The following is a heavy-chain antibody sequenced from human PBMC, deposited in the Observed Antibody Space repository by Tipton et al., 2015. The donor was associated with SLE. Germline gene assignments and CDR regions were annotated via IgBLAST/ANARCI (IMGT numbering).Heavy chain of an antibody. D-gene: IGHD6-13*01. CDR3: ARAIWYSGYYGMDV. V-gene: IGHV4-39*07. CDR1: GGSISLTSFN. Sequence: TLSLTCTVSGGSISLTSFNWGWIRQPPGKGLEWIGCVFHTGNTYYNPSLMSRVTISVDKSKNQFSLKLRSMTAADTAVYYCARAIWYSGYYGMDVWGHGTTVTVSS. J-gene: IGHJ6*02. CDR2: VFHTGNT.